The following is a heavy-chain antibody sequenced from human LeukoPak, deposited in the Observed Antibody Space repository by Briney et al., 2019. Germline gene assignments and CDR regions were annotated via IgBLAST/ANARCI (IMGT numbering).Heavy chain of an antibody. D-gene: IGHD6-19*01. CDR2: INEDGSNK. V-gene: IGHV3-7*01. Sequence: PGGSLRLSCAASGFSFSNHYMRWIRQAPGKGLEWVANINEDGSNKWHLGSVKGRFTVSRDNARNALYQQMNSLRVEDTAVYYCTRVIVAVPGYFDYFDFWGQGALVTVSS. CDR3: TRVIVAVPGYFDYFDF. J-gene: IGHJ4*02. CDR1: GFSFSNHY.